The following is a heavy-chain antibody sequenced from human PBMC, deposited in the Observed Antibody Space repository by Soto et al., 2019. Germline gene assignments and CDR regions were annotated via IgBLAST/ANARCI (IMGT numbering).Heavy chain of an antibody. V-gene: IGHV1-69*01. J-gene: IGHJ1*01. CDR1: GGTFSSYA. CDR2: IIPIFGTA. D-gene: IGHD6-13*01. CDR3: ARDPGYRKIEYFQH. Sequence: QVQLVQAGAEVKKPGSSVNVSCKASGGTFSSYAISCVRQAPGQGLEWMGGIIPIFGTANYAQKFQGRVTITADESTSTAYMELSSLRSEDTAVYYCARDPGYRKIEYFQHWGQGTLVTVSS.